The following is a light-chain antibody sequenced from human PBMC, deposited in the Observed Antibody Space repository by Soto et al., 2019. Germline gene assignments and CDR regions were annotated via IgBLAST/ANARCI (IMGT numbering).Light chain of an antibody. V-gene: IGLV2-11*01. CDR3: CSYAGTYTKV. CDR2: DVT. CDR1: SSDIGGYNY. Sequence: QSVLTQPRSVSGSPGQSVTISCTGTSSDIGGYNYVSWYQQHPGKAPKLMIYDVTKRPSGVPDRFSGSKSGNTASLTISGLQADDEGDYYCCSYAGTYTKVFGGGTKLTVL. J-gene: IGLJ2*01.